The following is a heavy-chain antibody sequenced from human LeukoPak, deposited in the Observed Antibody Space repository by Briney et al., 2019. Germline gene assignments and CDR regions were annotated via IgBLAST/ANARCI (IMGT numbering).Heavy chain of an antibody. V-gene: IGHV4-61*08. CDR3: ARRGSGWYFDY. CDR2: IYYSGST. D-gene: IGHD6-19*01. Sequence: PSETLSLTCTVSGGSISSGDYYWSWIRRPPGKGLEWIGYIYYSGSTNYNPSLKSRVTISVDTSKNQFSLKLSSVSAADTAVYYCARRGSGWYFDYWGQGTLVTVSS. CDR1: GGSISSGDYY. J-gene: IGHJ4*02.